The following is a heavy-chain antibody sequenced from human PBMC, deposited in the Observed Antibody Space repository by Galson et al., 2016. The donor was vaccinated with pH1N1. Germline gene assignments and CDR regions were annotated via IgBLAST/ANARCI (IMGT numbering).Heavy chain of an antibody. V-gene: IGHV3-7*03. CDR2: IKEDGSNK. Sequence: SLRLSCAGSGFSFSNYWMHWVRQAPGKGLEWVANIKEDGSNKYYVDSVKGRFTTSRDNAKNSLYLQMNSLRAEDTAVYYCVRAVGLGPGAHFDYWGQGTLVTVSS. CDR1: GFSFSNYW. CDR3: VRAVGLGPGAHFDY. D-gene: IGHD1-26*01. J-gene: IGHJ4*02.